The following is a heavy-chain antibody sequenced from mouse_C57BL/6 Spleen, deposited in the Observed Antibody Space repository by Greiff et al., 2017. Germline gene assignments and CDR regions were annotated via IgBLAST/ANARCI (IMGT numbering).Heavy chain of an antibody. CDR2: INPNNGGT. CDR1: GYTFTDYN. V-gene: IGHV1-22*01. D-gene: IGHD2-12*01. J-gene: IGHJ3*01. Sequence: VQLQQSGPELVKPGASVKMSCKASGYTFTDYNMHWVKQSHGKSLEWIGYINPNNGGTSYNPKFKGKATLTVNKSSSTAYMELRSLTSEDATVYYYGRGYDDSEEFAYWGQGTLVTVSA. CDR3: GRGYDDSEEFAY.